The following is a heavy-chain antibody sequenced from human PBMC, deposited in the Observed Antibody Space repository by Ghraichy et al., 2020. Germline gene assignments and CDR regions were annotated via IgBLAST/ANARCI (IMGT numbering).Heavy chain of an antibody. V-gene: IGHV3-21*01. CDR1: GFTFSSYS. CDR3: ARDPGYSSGWSPSCFDY. D-gene: IGHD6-19*01. CDR2: ISSSSSYI. J-gene: IGHJ4*02. Sequence: GGSLRLSCAASGFTFSSYSMNWVRQAPGKGLEWVSSISSSSSYIYYADSVKGRFTISRDNAKNSLYLQMNSLRAEDTAVYYCARDPGYSSGWSPSCFDYWGQGTLVTVSS.